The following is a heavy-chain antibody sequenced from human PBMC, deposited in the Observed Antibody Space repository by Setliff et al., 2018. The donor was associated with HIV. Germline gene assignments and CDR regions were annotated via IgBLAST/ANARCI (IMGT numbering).Heavy chain of an antibody. CDR2: ISAYTGHT. CDR1: GYSFINYG. Sequence: ASVKVSCKASGYSFINYGISWVRQAPGQGLEWMGWISAYTGHTDYASRLLGRVTLTTDTSTSTAYMELRSLSSDDTAVYFCARARLQGIVTAVGPRDDCLDPWGQGTRVTVSS. D-gene: IGHD3-9*01. CDR3: ARARLQGIVTAVGPRDDCLDP. V-gene: IGHV1-18*01. J-gene: IGHJ5*02.